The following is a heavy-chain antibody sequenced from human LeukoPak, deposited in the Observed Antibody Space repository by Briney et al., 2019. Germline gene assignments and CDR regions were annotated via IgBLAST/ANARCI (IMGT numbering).Heavy chain of an antibody. CDR1: GGSISSYY. CDR3: ARQKMAKMEIDY. CDR2: IYYSGST. Sequence: PSETLSLTCTVSGGSISSYYRSWIRQPPGKGLEWIGYIYYSGSTNYNPSLKSRVTISVDTSKNQFSLKLRSVTAADTAVYYCARQKMAKMEIDYWGQGTLVTVPS. V-gene: IGHV4-59*08. J-gene: IGHJ4*02. D-gene: IGHD5-24*01.